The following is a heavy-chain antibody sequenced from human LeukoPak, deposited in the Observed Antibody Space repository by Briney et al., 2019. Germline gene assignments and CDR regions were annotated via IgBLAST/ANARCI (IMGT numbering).Heavy chain of an antibody. CDR1: GYTFTGYY. V-gene: IGHV1-2*04. D-gene: IGHD2-15*01. CDR2: INPNSGGT. CDR3: ARGYCSGGSCYWFDP. Sequence: ASVKVSCKASGYTFTGYYMHWVRQAPGQGLEWMGWINPNSGGTNYAQKFQGWVTMTRDTSISTAYMELSRLRSDDTAAYYCARGYCSGGSCYWFDPWGQGTLVTVSS. J-gene: IGHJ5*02.